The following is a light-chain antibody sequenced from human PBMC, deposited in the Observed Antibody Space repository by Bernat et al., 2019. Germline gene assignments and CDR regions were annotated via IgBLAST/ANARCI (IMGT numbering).Light chain of an antibody. Sequence: DIQMTQSPSTLSASVGDRVTITCRASQSISSWLAWYQQKPGKAPNLLIYMASILQSGVPSRFSGSGSGTEFTLTISSLQPDDFATYYCQQYNTYPTTFGPGTRLEIK. CDR3: QQYNTYPTT. CDR2: MAS. V-gene: IGKV1-5*03. J-gene: IGKJ5*01. CDR1: QSISSW.